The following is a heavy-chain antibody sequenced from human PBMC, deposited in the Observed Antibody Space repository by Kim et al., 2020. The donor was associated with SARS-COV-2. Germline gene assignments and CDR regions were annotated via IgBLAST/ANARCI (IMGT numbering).Heavy chain of an antibody. D-gene: IGHD3-22*01. CDR3: ARLGPHARTYDSSGSLPGRWGGDYGMDV. Sequence: ASVKVSCKASGYTFTSYDINWVRQATGQGLEWMGWMNPNSGNTGYAQKFQGRVTMTRNTSISTAYMELSSLRSEDTAVYYCARLGPHARTYDSSGSLPGRWGGDYGMDVWGQGTTVTVSS. V-gene: IGHV1-8*01. CDR2: MNPNSGNT. CDR1: GYTFTSYD. J-gene: IGHJ6*02.